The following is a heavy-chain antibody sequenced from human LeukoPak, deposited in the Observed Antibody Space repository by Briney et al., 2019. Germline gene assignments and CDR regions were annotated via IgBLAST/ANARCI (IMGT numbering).Heavy chain of an antibody. Sequence: SETLSLTCAVSGGSISSNSYYWGWIRQPPGKGLEWIREINHSGSTNYNPSLKSRVTISVDTSKNQFSLKLSSVTAADTAVYYCARGGSSWYLYYYYYMDVWGKGTTVTVSS. CDR3: ARGGSSWYLYYYYYMDV. D-gene: IGHD6-13*01. CDR2: INHSGST. V-gene: IGHV4-39*07. CDR1: GGSISSNSYY. J-gene: IGHJ6*03.